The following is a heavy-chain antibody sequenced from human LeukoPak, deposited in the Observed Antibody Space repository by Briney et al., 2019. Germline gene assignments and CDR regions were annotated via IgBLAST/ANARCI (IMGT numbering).Heavy chain of an antibody. CDR2: ISGSGGST. CDR1: GFTFSSYA. D-gene: IGHD2-15*01. V-gene: IGHV3-23*01. J-gene: IGHJ4*02. CDR3: AKEEGAYCSGGSCYGRYFDY. Sequence: GGSLRLSCAASGFTFSSYAMSWVRQAPGKGLEWVSAISGSGGSTYYADSVKGRFTISRDNSKNTLYLQMNSQRAEDTAVYYCAKEEGAYCSGGSCYGRYFDYWGQGTLVTVSS.